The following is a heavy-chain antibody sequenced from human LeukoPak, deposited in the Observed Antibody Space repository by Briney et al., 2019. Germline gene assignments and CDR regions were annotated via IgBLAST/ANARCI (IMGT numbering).Heavy chain of an antibody. D-gene: IGHD3-10*01. CDR3: ARDHYYGSGSYYVYYYYYMDV. CDR1: GGPFNGYY. CDR2: INHSGST. Sequence: SETLSLTCAVYGGPFNGYYWSWIRQPPGKGLEWIGEINHSGSTNYNPSLKSRVTISVDTSKNQFSLKLSSVTAADTAVYYCARDHYYGSGSYYVYYYYYMDVWGKGTTVTISS. J-gene: IGHJ6*03. V-gene: IGHV4-34*01.